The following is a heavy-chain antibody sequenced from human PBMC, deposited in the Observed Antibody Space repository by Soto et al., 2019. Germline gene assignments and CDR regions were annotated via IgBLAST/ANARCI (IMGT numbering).Heavy chain of an antibody. V-gene: IGHV3-7*01. CDR2: IKQDGSEK. D-gene: IGHD3-10*01. Sequence: RLSCAASGFTFSSYLMSWVRQAPGKGLEWVANIKQDGSEKYYVDSVKGRFTISRDNAKNSLYLQMNSLRAEDRAVYYCARTVSYGAGSYSHDYWGQGTLVTVS. J-gene: IGHJ4*02. CDR3: ARTVSYGAGSYSHDY. CDR1: GFTFSSYL.